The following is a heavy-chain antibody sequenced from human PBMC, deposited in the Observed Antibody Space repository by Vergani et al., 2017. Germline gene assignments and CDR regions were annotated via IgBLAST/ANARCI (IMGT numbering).Heavy chain of an antibody. Sequence: QVQLQQLGAGLLKPSETLSLTCAVYGGSFSGYYWSWIRQPPGKGLEWIGEINHSGSTNYNPSLKSRVTISVDTSKNQFSLKLSSVTAADTAVYYCARGYYYDSSGYYYLDSWGQGTLVTVSS. J-gene: IGHJ4*02. CDR1: GGSFSGYY. V-gene: IGHV4-34*01. CDR2: INHSGST. CDR3: ARGYYYDSSGYYYLDS. D-gene: IGHD3-22*01.